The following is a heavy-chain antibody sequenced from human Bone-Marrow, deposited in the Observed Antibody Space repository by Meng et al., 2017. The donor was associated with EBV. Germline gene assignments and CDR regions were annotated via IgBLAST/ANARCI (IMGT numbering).Heavy chain of an antibody. CDR2: ISYDGENK. J-gene: IGHJ4*01. CDR1: GFSFRDYV. V-gene: IGHV3-30*18. Sequence: GGGWGGVVQAGGVLGRFGEVLGFSFRDYVMHWVRQSPGKGFEWLAVISYDGENKYYGDVVKGRFTIPRDNSNNTLYLQMTSLRGEDTGVYYCAKDVEPELRGIMEFDFWGHGTLVTVSS. D-gene: IGHD3-10*01. CDR3: AKDVEPELRGIMEFDF.